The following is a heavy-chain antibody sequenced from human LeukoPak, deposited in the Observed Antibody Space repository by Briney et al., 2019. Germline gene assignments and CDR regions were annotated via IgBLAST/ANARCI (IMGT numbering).Heavy chain of an antibody. J-gene: IGHJ5*02. D-gene: IGHD6-13*01. V-gene: IGHV4-59*08. CDR1: GGSISGYY. CDR2: IYYSGST. Sequence: SETLSLTCTVSGGSISGYYWSWIRQPPGKGLEWIGYIYYSGSTNYNPSLKSRVTISVDTSKNQFSLKLSSVTAADTAVYYCATQRIAAAGTGGDWFDPWGQGTLVTVSS. CDR3: ATQRIAAAGTGGDWFDP.